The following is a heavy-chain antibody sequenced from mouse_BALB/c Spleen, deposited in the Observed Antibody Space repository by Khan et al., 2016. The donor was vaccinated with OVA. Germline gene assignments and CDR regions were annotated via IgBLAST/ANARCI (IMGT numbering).Heavy chain of an antibody. CDR1: GFTFSSYA. V-gene: IGHV5-6-5*01. J-gene: IGHJ1*01. CDR2: INSGGSA. Sequence: EVELVESGGGLVKPGGSLKLSCAASGFTFSSYAMSWVRQTPEKRLEWVASINSGGSAYSLDSMQGRFTISRDNARNILYLQMSSLRPEDTAMYYCGRGHFYGTTYDYWYFDVWGAGTTVTVSS. D-gene: IGHD1-1*01. CDR3: GRGHFYGTTYDYWYFDV.